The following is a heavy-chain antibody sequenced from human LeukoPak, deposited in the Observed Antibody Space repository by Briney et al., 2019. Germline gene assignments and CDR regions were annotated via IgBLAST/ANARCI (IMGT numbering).Heavy chain of an antibody. Sequence: PSETLSLTCGVSGGSITTTNYWSWVRQSPGRGLEWTGEISLSGYTGFNPSLRGRVTMSLDEFKNHLSLTLTSVTAADTAIYYCSRESGPYSPFGHWGQGILVTVTT. CDR3: SRESGPYSPFGH. CDR2: ISLSGYT. D-gene: IGHD1-26*01. V-gene: IGHV4-4*02. J-gene: IGHJ4*02. CDR1: GGSITTTNY.